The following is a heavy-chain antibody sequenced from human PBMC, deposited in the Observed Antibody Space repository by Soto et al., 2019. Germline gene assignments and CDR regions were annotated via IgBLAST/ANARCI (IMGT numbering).Heavy chain of an antibody. J-gene: IGHJ6*02. CDR1: CLTFSGSG. Sequence: ASGTVAFIASCLTFSGSGISWERQGSGQGLAWMGWISAYNGNTNYAQKLQGRVTMTTDTSTSTAYMELRSLRSDDTAVYYCARDGGMEVRYFVWSHYYYYGTDVWGHGPTFIVS. CDR2: ISAYNGNT. CDR3: ARDGGMEVRYFVWSHYYYYGTDV. D-gene: IGHD3-9*01. V-gene: IGHV1-18*04.